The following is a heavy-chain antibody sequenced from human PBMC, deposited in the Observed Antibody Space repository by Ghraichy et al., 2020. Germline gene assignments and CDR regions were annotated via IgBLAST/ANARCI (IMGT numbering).Heavy chain of an antibody. Sequence: SETLSLTCTVSGGPINSGDYYWSWIRQSPGKGLEWIGYIYYSGSSYYNAALRSRLSMSVGTSKNQFSLKLSSVTAADTAVYYCARFTIFGGGFDYWGQGTPVTVSS. CDR2: IYYSGSS. J-gene: IGHJ4*02. CDR1: GGPINSGDYY. D-gene: IGHD3-3*01. CDR3: ARFTIFGGGFDY. V-gene: IGHV4-30-4*01.